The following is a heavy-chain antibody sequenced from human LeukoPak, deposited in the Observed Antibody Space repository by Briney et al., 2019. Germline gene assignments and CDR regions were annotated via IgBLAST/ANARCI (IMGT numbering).Heavy chain of an antibody. J-gene: IGHJ6*02. CDR2: INHSGST. V-gene: IGHV4-34*01. Sequence: SETLSLTCAVYGGSFSGFYWSWIRQPPRKGLEWIGEINHSGSTNYNPSLKSRVTISVDTSKNQFSLKLSSVTAADTAVYYCARDGCSSTSCRGVYDGMDVWGQGTTVTVSS. CDR1: GGSFSGFY. D-gene: IGHD2-2*01. CDR3: ARDGCSSTSCRGVYDGMDV.